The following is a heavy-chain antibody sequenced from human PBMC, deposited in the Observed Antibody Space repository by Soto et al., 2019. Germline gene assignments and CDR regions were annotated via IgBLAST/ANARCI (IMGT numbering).Heavy chain of an antibody. CDR2: FDPEDGET. Sequence: ASVKVSCKVSGYTLTELSMHWVRQAPGKGLEWMGGFDPEDGETIYAQKFQGRVTMTEDTSTDTAYMELSSLRSEDTAVYYCATQLYGDYEYYYYYYYMDVWGKGTTVTVSS. J-gene: IGHJ6*03. CDR3: ATQLYGDYEYYYYYYYMDV. D-gene: IGHD4-17*01. V-gene: IGHV1-24*01. CDR1: GYTLTELS.